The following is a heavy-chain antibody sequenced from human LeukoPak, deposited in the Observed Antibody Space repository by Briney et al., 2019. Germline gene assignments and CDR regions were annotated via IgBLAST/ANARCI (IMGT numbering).Heavy chain of an antibody. CDR3: AKDKGVFHYMDV. D-gene: IGHD3-16*01. Sequence: GALGLSCAASGFTFSSYGMHWVRQAPGKGLEWVAFIRYDGSNKYYANSVKGRFTISRDNSKNTLYLQMNSLRAEDTAVYYCAKDKGVFHYMDVWGKGTTVTISS. V-gene: IGHV3-30*02. CDR2: IRYDGSNK. J-gene: IGHJ6*03. CDR1: GFTFSSYG.